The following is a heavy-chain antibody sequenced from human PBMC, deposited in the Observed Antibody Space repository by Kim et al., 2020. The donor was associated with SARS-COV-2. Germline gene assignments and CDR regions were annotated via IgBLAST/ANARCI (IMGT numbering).Heavy chain of an antibody. V-gene: IGHV1-46*01. CDR2: INPSGRST. CDR1: GYTFSSYY. J-gene: IGHJ4*02. CDR3: ARAMTVTGWAFDY. D-gene: IGHD6-19*01. Sequence: ASVKVSCKASGYTFSSYYMHWVRQGPGQGLEWMGIINPSGRSTDYAQKFQGRVTITRDTSTSTVDMELSSLTSEDTAVYYCARAMTVTGWAFDYWGQGTLVTVSS.